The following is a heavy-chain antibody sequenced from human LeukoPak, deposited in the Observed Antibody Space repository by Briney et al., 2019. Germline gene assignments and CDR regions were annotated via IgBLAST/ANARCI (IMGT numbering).Heavy chain of an antibody. CDR1: GGTFSTYA. V-gene: IGHV1-69*01. CDR2: IIPIFGTA. D-gene: IGHD1-1*01. CDR3: ARGLDWSDYLGGGYYYGVDV. J-gene: IGHJ6*02. Sequence: ASVKVSCKASGGTFSTYAISWVRQAPGQGLEWMGGIIPIFGTANYRQKFQGRVTITADESTSTAYMELSNLRYEDTAVYYCARGLDWSDYLGGGYYYGVDVWGQGTTVTVSS.